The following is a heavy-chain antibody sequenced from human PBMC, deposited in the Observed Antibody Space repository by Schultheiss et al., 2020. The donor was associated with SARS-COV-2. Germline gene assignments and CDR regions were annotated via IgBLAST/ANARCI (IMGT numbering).Heavy chain of an antibody. CDR3: ARTPSTADYVVAATEYFQY. V-gene: IGHV1-46*03. Sequence: ASVKVSCKASGFTFTNYFIHWVRQAPGQGLEWMGVVNPSGDIITYAPKFQGRVTVTRDIFTSTVYMELSSLRSDDTGVYYCARTPSTADYVVAATEYFQYWGQGTLVTVSS. J-gene: IGHJ1*01. D-gene: IGHD3-16*01. CDR1: GFTFTNYF. CDR2: VNPSGDII.